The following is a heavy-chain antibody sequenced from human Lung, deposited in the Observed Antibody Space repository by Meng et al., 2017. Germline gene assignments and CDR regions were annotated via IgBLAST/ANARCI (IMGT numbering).Heavy chain of an antibody. J-gene: IGHJ4*02. V-gene: IGHV4-34*01. CDR1: GGSFSDYY. CDR2: INHSGST. CDR3: ARGPTTMAHDFDY. Sequence: QWGEGLLKPSGPLSLTFVVTGGSFSDYYWSLIRPPPGKGLEWIGEINHSGSTNYNPSLESRATISVDTSQNNLSLKLSSVTAADSAVYYCARGPTTMAHDFDYWGQGTLVTVSS. D-gene: IGHD4-11*01.